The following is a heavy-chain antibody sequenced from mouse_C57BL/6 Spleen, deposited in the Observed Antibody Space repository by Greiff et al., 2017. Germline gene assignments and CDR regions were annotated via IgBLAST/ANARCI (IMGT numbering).Heavy chain of an antibody. CDR2: INPYNGGP. D-gene: IGHD3-2*02. J-gene: IGHJ2*01. CDR3: ARGGSGPYYFDY. CDR1: GYTFTDYY. Sequence: EVQLQQSGPVLVKPGASVKMSCKASGYTFTDYYMNWVKQSHGKSLEWIGVINPYNGGPSYNQKFKGKATLTVYKSSSTAYMALNSLTSEDSAVYYCARGGSGPYYFDYWGQGTTLTVSS. V-gene: IGHV1-19*01.